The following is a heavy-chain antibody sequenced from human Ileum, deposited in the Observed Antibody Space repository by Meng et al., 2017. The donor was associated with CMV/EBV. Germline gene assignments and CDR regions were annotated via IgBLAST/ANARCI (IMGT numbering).Heavy chain of an antibody. CDR2: ISYDGSNK. J-gene: IGHJ6*02. Sequence: GGSLRLSCAASGFTFSSYAMHWVRQAPAKGLEWVAVISYDGSNKYYADSVKGRFTISRDNSKNTLYLQMNSLRAEDTAVYYCARDRGRYCSSTSGYKGEGVYYYYGMDVWGQGTTVTVSS. D-gene: IGHD2-2*02. V-gene: IGHV3-30-3*01. CDR3: ARDRGRYCSSTSGYKGEGVYYYYGMDV. CDR1: GFTFSSYA.